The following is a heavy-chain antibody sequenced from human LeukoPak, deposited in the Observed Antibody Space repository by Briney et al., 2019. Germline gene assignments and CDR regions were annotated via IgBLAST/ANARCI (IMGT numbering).Heavy chain of an antibody. CDR3: AKDLALAGTGGGFDV. V-gene: IGHV3-23*01. CDR1: GFTFTTYA. CDR2: ISGGGDKT. J-gene: IGHJ3*01. Sequence: GGSLRLSCAASGFTFTTYAINWVRQAPGKGLEWVLDISGGGDKTFYADSVNGRFTISRDNSKNTVSLQMNSLRAEDTALYYCAKDLALAGTGGGFDVWGQGTRVAVSS. D-gene: IGHD6-19*01.